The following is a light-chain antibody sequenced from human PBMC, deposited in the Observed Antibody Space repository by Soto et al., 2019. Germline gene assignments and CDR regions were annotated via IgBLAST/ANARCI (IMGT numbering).Light chain of an antibody. J-gene: IGKJ5*01. Sequence: EIVLTQSPGTLSLSPGERATLSCRASQSISSSYLAWYQQKPGQAPRLLIYGASTRATGIPDRFSGGGSGIDFTLTISRLEPEDFAVYYCQQFGNSPTFGQGTRLEIK. CDR1: QSISSSY. CDR3: QQFGNSPT. CDR2: GAS. V-gene: IGKV3-20*01.